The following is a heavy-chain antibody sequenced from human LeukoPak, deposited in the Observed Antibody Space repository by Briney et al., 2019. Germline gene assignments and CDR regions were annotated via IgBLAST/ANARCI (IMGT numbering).Heavy chain of an antibody. D-gene: IGHD6-13*01. CDR1: GFTFSSYA. J-gene: IGHJ5*02. CDR3: AKYGSSSWYLKDNWFDP. V-gene: IGHV3-23*01. Sequence: GGSLRLSCAASGFTFSSYAMSWVRQAPGKGLEWVSAISGSGGSTCYADSVKGRFTISRDNSKNTLYLQMNSLRAEDTAVYYCAKYGSSSWYLKDNWFDPWGQGTLVTVSS. CDR2: ISGSGGST.